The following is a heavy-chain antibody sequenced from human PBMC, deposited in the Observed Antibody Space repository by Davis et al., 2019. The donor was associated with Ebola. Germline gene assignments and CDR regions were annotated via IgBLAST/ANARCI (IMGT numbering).Heavy chain of an antibody. D-gene: IGHD6-19*01. Sequence: SETLSLTCAVYGGSFSGYYWSWIRQPPGKGLEWIGEINHSGSTNYNPSLKSRVTISVDTSKNQFSLKLSSVIAADTAVYYCARRNSGWYFDLWGRGTLVTVYS. CDR2: INHSGST. V-gene: IGHV4-34*01. CDR3: ARRNSGWYFDL. CDR1: GGSFSGYY. J-gene: IGHJ2*01.